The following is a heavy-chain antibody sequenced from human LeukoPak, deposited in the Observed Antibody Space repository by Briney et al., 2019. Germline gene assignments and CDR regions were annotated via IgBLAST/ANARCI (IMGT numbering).Heavy chain of an antibody. V-gene: IGHV3-48*03. CDR1: GFTFSSYE. CDR2: ISDTGGGSII. D-gene: IGHD3-9*01. Sequence: GGSLRLSCAASGFTFSSYEMNWVRQAPGKGLEWIAYISDTGGGSIIYYADSVRGRFTISRDNAKNSLYLQMNSLRAEDTAVYYCARDYYYDILTGYYWGGNWFDPWGQGTLVTVSS. CDR3: ARDYYYDILTGYYWGGNWFDP. J-gene: IGHJ5*02.